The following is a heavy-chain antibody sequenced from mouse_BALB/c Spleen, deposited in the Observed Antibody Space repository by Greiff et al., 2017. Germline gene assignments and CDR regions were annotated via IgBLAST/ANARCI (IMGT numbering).Heavy chain of an antibody. Sequence: VQLQQSAAELARPGASVKMSCKASGYTFTSYTMHWVKQRPGQGLEWIGYINPSSGYTEYNQKFKDKTTLTADKSSSTAYMQLSSLTSEDSAVYYCARPYYYGSSLDYWGQGTTLTVSS. V-gene: IGHV1-4*02. CDR3: ARPYYYGSSLDY. J-gene: IGHJ2*01. D-gene: IGHD1-1*01. CDR2: INPSSGYT. CDR1: GYTFTSYT.